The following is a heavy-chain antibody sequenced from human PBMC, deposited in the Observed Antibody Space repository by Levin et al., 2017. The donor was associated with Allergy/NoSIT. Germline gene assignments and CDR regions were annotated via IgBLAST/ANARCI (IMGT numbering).Heavy chain of an antibody. J-gene: IGHJ6*03. CDR2: IHYNGST. Sequence: SCSVSGGSISGYYWSWIRQPPGKGLEWIGYIHYNGSTKYNPSLRSRVTISVDTSKNQFSLKLSSVTAVDTAVYYCARVLLWFGEVSNYMDVWGKGTTVTVSS. CDR1: GGSISGYY. D-gene: IGHD3-10*01. V-gene: IGHV4-59*01. CDR3: ARVLLWFGEVSNYMDV.